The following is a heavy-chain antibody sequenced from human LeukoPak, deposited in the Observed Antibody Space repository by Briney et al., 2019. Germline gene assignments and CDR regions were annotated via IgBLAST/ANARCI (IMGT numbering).Heavy chain of an antibody. Sequence: PGGSLRLSCAASGFTFSSYWMSWVRQAPGKGLERVANIKQDGSEKYYVDSVKGRFTISRDNAKNSLYLQMNSLRAEDTAVYYCARDRYYYGSGSPILGYWGQGTLVTVSS. CDR3: ARDRYYYGSGSPILGY. CDR2: IKQDGSEK. V-gene: IGHV3-7*04. D-gene: IGHD3-10*01. J-gene: IGHJ4*02. CDR1: GFTFSSYW.